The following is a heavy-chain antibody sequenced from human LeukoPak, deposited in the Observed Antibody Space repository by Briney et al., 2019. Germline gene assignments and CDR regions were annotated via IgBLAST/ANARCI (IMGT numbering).Heavy chain of an antibody. D-gene: IGHD3-3*01. J-gene: IGHJ5*02. CDR2: IYYSGST. Sequence: SETLSLTCTVSGGSISSYYWSWIRQPPGKGLEWIGYIYYSGSTNYNPSLKSRVTISVDTSKNQFSLKLSSVTAAHTAVYYCARVSIFGVVWWFDPWGQGTLVTVSS. V-gene: IGHV4-59*01. CDR1: GGSISSYY. CDR3: ARVSIFGVVWWFDP.